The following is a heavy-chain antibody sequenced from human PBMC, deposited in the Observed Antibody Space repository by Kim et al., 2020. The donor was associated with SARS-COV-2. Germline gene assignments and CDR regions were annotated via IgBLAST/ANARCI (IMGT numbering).Heavy chain of an antibody. D-gene: IGHD3-10*01. CDR2: IYYSGST. J-gene: IGHJ4*02. V-gene: IGHV4-31*03. Sequence: SETLSLTCTVSGGSISSGGYYWSWIRQHPGKGLEWIGYIYYSGSTYYNPSLKSRVTISVDTSKNQFSLKLSSVTAADTAVYYCARVITMVRGVIIDHFDYWGQGTLVTVSS. CDR1: GGSISSGGYY. CDR3: ARVITMVRGVIIDHFDY.